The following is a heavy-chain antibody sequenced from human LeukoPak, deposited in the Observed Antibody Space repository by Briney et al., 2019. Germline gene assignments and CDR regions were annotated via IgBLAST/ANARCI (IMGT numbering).Heavy chain of an antibody. V-gene: IGHV3-49*03. D-gene: IGHD5-12*01. CDR3: SRNSGTLTGYPFDI. CDR2: IRTRAYGETT. Sequence: GRSLRLSCTASGFIFRDHAMSWFRQAPGKGLEWVGFIRTRAYGETTEHAASVKGRFTISRDDSNDIAYLQMNSLKTEDTAVYYCSRNSGTLTGYPFDIWGQGTMVTVSS. J-gene: IGHJ3*02. CDR1: GFIFRDHA.